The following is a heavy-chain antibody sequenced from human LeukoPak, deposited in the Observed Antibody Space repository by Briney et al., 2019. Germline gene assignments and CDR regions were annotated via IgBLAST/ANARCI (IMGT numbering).Heavy chain of an antibody. Sequence: PGGSLRLSCAASGFIFSSYWMSWVRQAPGKGLEWVANIKQDGSEKYYVDSVKGRFTISRDNAKNSLYLKMNSLRAEDTAVYYCARQATADYYYYYMDVWGKGTTVTVSS. V-gene: IGHV3-7*01. CDR2: IKQDGSEK. J-gene: IGHJ6*03. CDR3: ARQATADYYYYYMDV. CDR1: GFIFSSYW. D-gene: IGHD5-12*01.